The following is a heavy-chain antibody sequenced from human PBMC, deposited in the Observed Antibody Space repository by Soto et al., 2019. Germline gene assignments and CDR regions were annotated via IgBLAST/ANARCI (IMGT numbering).Heavy chain of an antibody. V-gene: IGHV1-3*01. D-gene: IGHD6-25*01. CDR3: AVEGDPATATVFDY. J-gene: IGHJ4*02. CDR2: INAGNGDT. CDR1: GYAFTSYV. Sequence: GASVKVSCKASGYAFTSYVVHWVRQAPGQRLEWLGWINAGNGDTKYSQAFQGRVTITRDSSATTAYMELSGLRSEDTAVYYCAVEGDPATATVFDYWGQGTLVTVSS.